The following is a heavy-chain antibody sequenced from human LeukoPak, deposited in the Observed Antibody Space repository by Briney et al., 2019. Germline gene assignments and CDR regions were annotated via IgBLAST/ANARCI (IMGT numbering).Heavy chain of an antibody. CDR1: GYTFTVYY. V-gene: IGHV1-2*06. J-gene: IGHJ5*02. Sequence: ASVKVSCKASGYTFTVYYMHWVRQAPGQGLEWMGRINPNSGGTNYAQKFQGRVTMTRDTSISTAYMELSRLRSDDTAMYYCARGYCSGGSCYSVENWFDPWGQGTLVTVST. D-gene: IGHD2-15*01. CDR2: INPNSGGT. CDR3: ARGYCSGGSCYSVENWFDP.